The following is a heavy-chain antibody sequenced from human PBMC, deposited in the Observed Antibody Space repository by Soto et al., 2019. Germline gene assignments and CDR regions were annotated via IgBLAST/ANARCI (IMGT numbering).Heavy chain of an antibody. J-gene: IGHJ5*02. CDR1: GYSFTSYW. V-gene: IGHV5-51*01. CDR2: IYPGDSDT. CDR3: ARLNYYDSSGYNWFDP. D-gene: IGHD3-22*01. Sequence: PGESLKISCKGSGYSFTSYWIGWVRQMPGKGLEWMGIIYPGDSDTRYSPSFQGQVTISADKSISTAYLQWSSLKASDTAMYYCARLNYYDSSGYNWFDPWGQGTLVTVSS.